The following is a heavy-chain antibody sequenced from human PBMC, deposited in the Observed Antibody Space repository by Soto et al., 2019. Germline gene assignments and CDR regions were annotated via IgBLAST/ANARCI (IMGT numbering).Heavy chain of an antibody. Sequence: VGSLRLSCAASGFICSSYDMSWVRQAPGKGLEWVSTILVGGSTHYEDSVKGRFTISRDRSKNTLYLQMNSLTAGDTAVYYCAKATATGGGAFDICGQGTMVTVSS. CDR1: GFICSSYD. D-gene: IGHD2-8*02. CDR2: ILVGGST. V-gene: IGHV3-23*01. J-gene: IGHJ3*02. CDR3: AKATATGGGAFDI.